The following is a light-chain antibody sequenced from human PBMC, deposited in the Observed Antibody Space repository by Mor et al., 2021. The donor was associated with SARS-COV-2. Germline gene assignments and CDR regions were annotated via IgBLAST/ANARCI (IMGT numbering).Light chain of an antibody. CDR2: VAS. Sequence: RSGKAPKLLVNVASSLQSGVPSRFTGSGSGTLFTLTISSLQPEDFGTYFCQQSFSNPITFGQGTRLEI. J-gene: IGKJ5*01. V-gene: IGKV1-39*01. CDR3: QQSFSNPIT.